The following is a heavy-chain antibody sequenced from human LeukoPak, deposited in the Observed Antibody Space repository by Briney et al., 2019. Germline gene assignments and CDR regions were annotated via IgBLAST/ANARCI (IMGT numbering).Heavy chain of an antibody. CDR1: GDTFSSYT. Sequence: SVKVSCKASGDTFSSYTISWVRQAPRQGLEWMGRIIPILGIANYAQKFQGRVTITADKSTSTAYMELSSLRSEDTAVYYCARGMRGVIRSFDYWGQGTLVTVSS. D-gene: IGHD3-10*01. V-gene: IGHV1-69*02. CDR3: ARGMRGVIRSFDY. CDR2: IIPILGIA. J-gene: IGHJ4*02.